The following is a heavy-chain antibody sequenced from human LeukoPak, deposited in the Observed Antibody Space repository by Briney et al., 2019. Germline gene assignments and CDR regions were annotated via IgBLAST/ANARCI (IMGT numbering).Heavy chain of an antibody. CDR1: GYTFTGYY. J-gene: IGHJ4*02. CDR2: INPNSGGT. Sequence: ASVKVCCKASGYTFTGYYMHWVRQAPGQGVEWMGWINPNSGGTNYAQKFQGRVTMTRDTSISTAYMELSRLRSDDTAVYYCARESQVNYDSRGHFDYWGQGTLVAVSS. CDR3: ARESQVNYDSRGHFDY. D-gene: IGHD3-22*01. V-gene: IGHV1-2*02.